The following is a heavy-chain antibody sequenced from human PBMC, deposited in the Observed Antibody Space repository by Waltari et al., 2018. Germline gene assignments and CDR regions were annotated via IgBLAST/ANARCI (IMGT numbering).Heavy chain of an antibody. V-gene: IGHV3-15*01. CDR2: IKSKTDGWTT. J-gene: IGHJ4*02. Sequence: EVQLVESGGGLVKPGGSLRLSCAASGFTFSNAWMSWVRQAPGKGLEWVGRIKSKTDGWTTDYSAHVKGRFTISRDDSKNTLYLQMNSLKTEDTAVYYCTTEVTPYYDFWSGFLPNDYWGQGTLVTVSS. CDR3: TTEVTPYYDFWSGFLPNDY. CDR1: GFTFSNAW. D-gene: IGHD3-3*01.